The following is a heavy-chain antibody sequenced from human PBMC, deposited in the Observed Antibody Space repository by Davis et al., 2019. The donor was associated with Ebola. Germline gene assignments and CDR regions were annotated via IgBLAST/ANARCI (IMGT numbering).Heavy chain of an antibody. D-gene: IGHD5-24*01. V-gene: IGHV3-30*02. J-gene: IGHJ5*02. CDR1: GFTFISYA. CDR2: IQSDGSNK. Sequence: PGGSLRLSCVASGFTFISYAMSWVRQAPGKGLEWVAFIQSDGSNKYYADSVKGRFTISRDNSKNTVYLQLNILRPEDTAVYNCAKDDGPRRLADPWGQGTLVTVSS. CDR3: AKDDGPRRLADP.